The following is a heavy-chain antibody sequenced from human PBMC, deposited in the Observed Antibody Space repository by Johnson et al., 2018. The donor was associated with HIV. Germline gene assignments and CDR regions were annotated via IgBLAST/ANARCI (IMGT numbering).Heavy chain of an antibody. J-gene: IGHJ3*02. V-gene: IGHV3-53*01. CDR1: GFTVSSNY. D-gene: IGHD2-8*01. CDR3: ARAVPGRGVFDI. CDR2: IYCGGDT. Sequence: VQVVESGGGLIQPGGSLRLSCAASGFTVSSNYMSWVRQAPGKGLEWVSIIYCGGDTSLADFVKGRFSISSNNSKNTLYLQMNSLRTEDTAVYYCARAVPGRGVFDIWGQGTMVTVSS.